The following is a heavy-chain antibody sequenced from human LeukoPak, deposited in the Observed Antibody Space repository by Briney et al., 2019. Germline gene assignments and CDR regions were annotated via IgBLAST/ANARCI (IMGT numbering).Heavy chain of an antibody. CDR3: ARIRESVGYYYYGMDV. CDR2: IYYSGST. D-gene: IGHD1-26*01. CDR1: GGSISSYY. Sequence: SETLSLTCTVSGGSISSYYWSWIRQPPGKGLEWIGYIYYSGSTNYNPSLKSRVTISVDTSKNQFSLKLSSVTAADTAVYYCARIRESVGYYYYGMDVWGQGTTVTVSS. V-gene: IGHV4-59*01. J-gene: IGHJ6*02.